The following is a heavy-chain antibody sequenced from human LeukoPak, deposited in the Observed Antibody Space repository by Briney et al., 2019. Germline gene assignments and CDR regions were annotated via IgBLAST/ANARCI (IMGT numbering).Heavy chain of an antibody. V-gene: IGHV3-7*03. D-gene: IGHD1-26*01. CDR3: VKDSPPRYSGSPPAY. CDR1: GFTFSSYW. J-gene: IGHJ4*02. Sequence: GGSLRLSCAASGFTFSSYWMSWVRQAPGKGLEWVANINKDGGEKYYVDSVKGRFTISRDNAKNSLYLQMNSLRVDDTAVYYCVKDSPPRYSGSPPAYWGQGTLVTVSS. CDR2: INKDGGEK.